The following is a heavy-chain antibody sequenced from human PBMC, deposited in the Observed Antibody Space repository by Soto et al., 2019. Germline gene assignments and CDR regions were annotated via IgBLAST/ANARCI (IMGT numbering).Heavy chain of an antibody. Sequence: GGSLRLSCVASGMSLSVYDMAWIRQAPGKGLEWLSYITGRSDSIHYADSVRGRFIISRDNANNSLYLQMNSLRVEDTGVYYCARDFRNKGMDVWGQGTTVTVAS. CDR1: GMSLSVYD. CDR2: ITGRSDSI. J-gene: IGHJ6*02. CDR3: ARDFRNKGMDV. V-gene: IGHV3-11*01.